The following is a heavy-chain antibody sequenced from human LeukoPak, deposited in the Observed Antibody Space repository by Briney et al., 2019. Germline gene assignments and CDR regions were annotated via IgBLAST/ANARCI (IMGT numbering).Heavy chain of an antibody. D-gene: IGHD4-17*01. Sequence: SETLSLTCAVSGGSFSGYYWTWIRQSPGKGLEWIGEINHSGSTNYNPSLTRRVTMSVDTSKNQFSLNLSAATAADTAVYYCAREGEYGDSDHWGQGTLVTVSS. J-gene: IGHJ5*02. V-gene: IGHV4-34*01. CDR3: AREGEYGDSDH. CDR1: GGSFSGYY. CDR2: INHSGST.